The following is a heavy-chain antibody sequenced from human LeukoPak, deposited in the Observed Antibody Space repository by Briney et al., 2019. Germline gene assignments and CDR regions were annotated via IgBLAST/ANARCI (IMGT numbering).Heavy chain of an antibody. CDR1: GGSITSGDYY. V-gene: IGHV4-30-4*01. CDR2: IPYSGST. D-gene: IGHD3-3*01. CDR3: ARALNYDFWSAYYYYMDV. Sequence: SETLSLTCTVSGGSITSGDYYWSWIRQPPGKGLEWIGYIPYSGSTSYNPSLKSPFTISMDTSKNQFSLRLSSVTAADTAIYFCARALNYDFWSAYYYYMDVRGEGTTVTVSS. J-gene: IGHJ6*03.